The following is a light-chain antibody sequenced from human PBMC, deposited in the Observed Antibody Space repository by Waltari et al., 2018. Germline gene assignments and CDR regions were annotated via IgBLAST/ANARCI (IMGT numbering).Light chain of an antibody. J-gene: IGLJ1*01. CDR1: THEVDAYKC. Sequence: QSALNQPRSVTGAPGQSVTISCPGITHEVDAYKCVSWFQHHPCSALTLLIFDISKRPSGVPDRFSCSKSANTASLTISGLQPEDEATYFCCAFRGSYTYVFGPGTSVTV. CDR2: DIS. V-gene: IGLV2-11*01. CDR3: CAFRGSYTYV.